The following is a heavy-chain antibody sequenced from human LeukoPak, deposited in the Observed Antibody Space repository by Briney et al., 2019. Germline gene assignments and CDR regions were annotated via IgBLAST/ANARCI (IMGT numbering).Heavy chain of an antibody. D-gene: IGHD2/OR15-2a*01. Sequence: GGSLRLSCAASGFTFSSYAMSWVRQAPGKGLEWVSDINGSGGNTYYADSVKGRFTISRDNSKNTLYLQMNSLRVEDTAIYYCAKNRGAPLWGQGTLVTVSS. CDR2: INGSGGNT. J-gene: IGHJ4*02. CDR3: AKNRGAPL. V-gene: IGHV3-23*01. CDR1: GFTFSSYA.